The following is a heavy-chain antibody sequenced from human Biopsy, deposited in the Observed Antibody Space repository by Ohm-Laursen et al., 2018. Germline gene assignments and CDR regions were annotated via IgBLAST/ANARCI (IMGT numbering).Heavy chain of an antibody. CDR1: GGSFTGHY. Sequence: GTLSLTWTVSGGSFTGHYWTRIRQPPGKGLEWIGSIFYRGSTHYKPSLKSRVNISVDTSKNQFSLKLNSVTAADTAVYYCARDYDTSGYYYVSWGQGTLVTVSS. D-gene: IGHD3-22*01. CDR3: ARDYDTSGYYYVS. CDR2: IFYRGST. V-gene: IGHV4-39*01. J-gene: IGHJ5*02.